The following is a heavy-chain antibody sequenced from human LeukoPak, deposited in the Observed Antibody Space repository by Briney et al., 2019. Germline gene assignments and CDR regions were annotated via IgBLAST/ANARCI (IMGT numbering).Heavy chain of an antibody. Sequence: GGSLRLSCVGSGFTFSSHAMSWVRQAPERGLEWVSGIYESGQTTHYADSVKGRFSISRDNSKNTLYLQMDSLRGEDTAIYYCAKDYRIGYSDHFDYWGQGALVTVSS. D-gene: IGHD2-21*01. CDR3: AKDYRIGYSDHFDY. CDR1: GFTFSSHA. V-gene: IGHV3-23*01. CDR2: IYESGQTT. J-gene: IGHJ4*02.